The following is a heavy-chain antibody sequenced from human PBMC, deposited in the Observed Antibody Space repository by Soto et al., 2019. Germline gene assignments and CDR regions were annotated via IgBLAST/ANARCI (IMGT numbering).Heavy chain of an antibody. J-gene: IGHJ6*02. D-gene: IGHD4-17*01. CDR2: IYYSGST. V-gene: IGHV4-39*01. Sequence: SETLSLTCTVSGGSISSSSYYWGWIRQPPGKGLEWIGSIYYSGSTYYNPSLKSQVNISVDTSKNQFSLKLSSVTAADTALYYCALTVTTHYYYYGMDVWGQGTTVTVSS. CDR1: GGSISSSSYY. CDR3: ALTVTTHYYYYGMDV.